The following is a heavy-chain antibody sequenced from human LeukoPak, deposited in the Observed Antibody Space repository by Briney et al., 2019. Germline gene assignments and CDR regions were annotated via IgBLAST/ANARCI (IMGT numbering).Heavy chain of an antibody. J-gene: IGHJ4*02. Sequence: GGSLRLSCAASGFTVSSNYMSWVRQAPGKGLEWVPLIYSGGNTYYADSVKGRFTISRDNSKNSLYLQMNSLRAEDTAVYYCANHYSDKTGYYHFDYWGQGTLVTVSS. CDR2: IYSGGNT. D-gene: IGHD3-22*01. CDR3: ANHYSDKTGYYHFDY. V-gene: IGHV3-53*01. CDR1: GFTVSSNY.